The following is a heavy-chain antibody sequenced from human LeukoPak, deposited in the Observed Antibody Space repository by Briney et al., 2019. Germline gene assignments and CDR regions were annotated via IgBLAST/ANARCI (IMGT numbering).Heavy chain of an antibody. Sequence: SETLSLTCTVSGGSISSYYWSWIRQPPGKGLGWIGYIYYSGSTNYNPSLKSRVTISVDTSKNQFSLKLSSVTAADTAVYYCARREDTAMVVWGQGTLVTVSS. CDR3: ARREDTAMVV. J-gene: IGHJ4*02. V-gene: IGHV4-59*08. CDR2: IYYSGST. D-gene: IGHD5-18*01. CDR1: GGSISSYY.